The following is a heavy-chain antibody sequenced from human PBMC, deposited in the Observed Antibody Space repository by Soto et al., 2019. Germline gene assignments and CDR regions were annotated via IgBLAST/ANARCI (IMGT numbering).Heavy chain of an antibody. Sequence: SVKVSCKASGGTFSSYAISWVRQAPGQGLEWMGGIIPIFGTANYAQKFQGRVTITADESTSTAYMELSSLRSEDTAVYYCATGVDYYDSKVVDVWGQGTTVTVSS. D-gene: IGHD3-22*01. J-gene: IGHJ6*01. CDR1: GGTFSSYA. V-gene: IGHV1-69*13. CDR2: IIPIFGTA. CDR3: ATGVDYYDSKVVDV.